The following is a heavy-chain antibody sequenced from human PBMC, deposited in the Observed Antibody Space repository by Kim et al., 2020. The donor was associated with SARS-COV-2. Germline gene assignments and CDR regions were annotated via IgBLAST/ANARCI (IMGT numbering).Heavy chain of an antibody. CDR3: ATGSYFSALDI. V-gene: IGHV3-74*03. D-gene: IGHD1-26*01. Sequence: TTYADAVKSRFTIARDNAKNTLYLIMNSRSAEDTAVYYCATGSYFSALDIWGQGTTVTVSS. J-gene: IGHJ3*02. CDR2: T.